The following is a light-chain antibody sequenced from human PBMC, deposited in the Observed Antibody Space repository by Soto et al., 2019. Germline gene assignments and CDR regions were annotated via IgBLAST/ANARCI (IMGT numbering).Light chain of an antibody. J-gene: IGKJ5*01. Sequence: EIVMTQSPATLSVSPGARAPLSCRARQSVSSNLAWHQQKPGQAPRILMYDASTRATGIPARFRGSGSGTDFTLTISRLEPEDFAVYYCQQYGSFSITFGQGTRLEI. CDR3: QQYGSFSIT. CDR2: DAS. V-gene: IGKV3-15*01. CDR1: QSVSSN.